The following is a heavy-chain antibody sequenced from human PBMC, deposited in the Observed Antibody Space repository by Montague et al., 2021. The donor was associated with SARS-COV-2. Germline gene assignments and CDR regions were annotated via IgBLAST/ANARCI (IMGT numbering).Heavy chain of an antibody. D-gene: IGHD3-16*01. CDR1: GFTFNDYA. CDR3: ARDRLKWGMITFGGNDY. CDR2: ISYDGSNK. J-gene: IGHJ4*02. V-gene: IGHV3-30*09. Sequence: SLRLSCAASGFTFNDYAIYWVRQAPGKGLEWVALISYDGSNKYYXXSVKGRFAISRDNSKNTLYLQMNSLRAEDTAVYFCARDRLKWGMITFGGNDYWGQGTLVTVSS.